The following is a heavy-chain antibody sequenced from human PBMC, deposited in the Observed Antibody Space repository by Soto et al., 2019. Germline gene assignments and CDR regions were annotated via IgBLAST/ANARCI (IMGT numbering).Heavy chain of an antibody. J-gene: IGHJ4*01. CDR1: GASFSSHH. Sequence: QVQLQESGPGVVKPSETLSLTCTVSGASFSSHHWTWIRQPPGKGLECIGDYSDSASYSPSLKRRVTNSADTSKNKFSMNLRPVTAAETAVNYGADYRRGEGGRGYGGHGTLFTVSS. V-gene: IGHV4-59*08. CDR3: ADYRRGEGGRGY. D-gene: IGHD3-16*01. CDR2: DYSDSA.